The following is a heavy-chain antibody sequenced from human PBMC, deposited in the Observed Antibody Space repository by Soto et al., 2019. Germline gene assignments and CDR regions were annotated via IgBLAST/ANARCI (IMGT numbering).Heavy chain of an antibody. Sequence: QVHLVQSGAEVKEPGDSVRVSCKASGYTFSSNAIHWVRQAPGQELEWMGWINGGNGYTKYSQNFQDRVTLTRDASARTPYMELSSLRSEDTAICYCARATYTSGGSPTFAMDVWGQGPTVTVSS. J-gene: IGHJ6*02. CDR2: INGGNGYT. D-gene: IGHD3-10*01. CDR3: ARATYTSGGSPTFAMDV. V-gene: IGHV1-3*01. CDR1: GYTFSSNA.